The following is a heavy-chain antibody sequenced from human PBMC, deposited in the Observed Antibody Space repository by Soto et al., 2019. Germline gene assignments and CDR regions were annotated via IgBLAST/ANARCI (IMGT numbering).Heavy chain of an antibody. CDR3: ARDGATRYFDY. V-gene: IGHV3-30-3*01. CDR1: GFTFSSYA. Sequence: QVQLVESGGGVVQPGRSLRLSCGASGFTFSSYAMHWVRQAPGKGLEWVAVISYDGSNKYYADSVKGRFTISRDNSKNTLYLQMNSLRAEDTAVYYCARDGATRYFDYWGQGTLVTVSS. J-gene: IGHJ4*02. CDR2: ISYDGSNK. D-gene: IGHD3-16*01.